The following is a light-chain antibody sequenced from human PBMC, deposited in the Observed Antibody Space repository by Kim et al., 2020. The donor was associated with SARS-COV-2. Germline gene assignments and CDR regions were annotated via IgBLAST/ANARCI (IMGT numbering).Light chain of an antibody. V-gene: IGKV3-20*01. J-gene: IGKJ2*01. CDR1: QRVGSN. CDR3: QQYGSSPRT. CDR2: GAS. Sequence: PGERATLSCRASQRVGSNLAWYQQKPGQAPRLLIFGASSRTTGIPDRFTGSGSGTDFTLTISRLEPEDFAVYSCQQYGSSPRTFGQGTKL.